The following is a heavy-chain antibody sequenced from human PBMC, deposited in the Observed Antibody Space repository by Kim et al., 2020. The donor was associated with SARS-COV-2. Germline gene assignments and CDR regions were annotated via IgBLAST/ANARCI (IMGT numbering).Heavy chain of an antibody. Sequence: GGSLRLSCAASGFTFSSYAMSWVRQAPGKGLEWVSAISGSGGSTYYADSVKGRFTISRDNSKNTLYLQMNSLRAEDTAVYYCANEASFYDFWSGYSTSYYYGMDVWGQGTTVTVSS. J-gene: IGHJ6*02. CDR1: GFTFSSYA. CDR2: ISGSGGST. D-gene: IGHD3-3*01. CDR3: ANEASFYDFWSGYSTSYYYGMDV. V-gene: IGHV3-23*01.